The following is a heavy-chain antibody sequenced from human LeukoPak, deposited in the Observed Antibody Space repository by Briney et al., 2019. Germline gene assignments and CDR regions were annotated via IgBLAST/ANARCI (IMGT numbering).Heavy chain of an antibody. J-gene: IGHJ4*02. CDR2: IIPIFGTA. V-gene: IGHV1-69*13. Sequence: SVKVSCKASGGTFSSYAISWVRQAPGQGLEWMGGIIPIFGTANYAQKFQGRVTITAVESMSTAYMELSSLRSEDTAVYYCARGWLAETTVVTPYNYWGQGTLVTVSS. CDR3: ARGWLAETTVVTPYNY. CDR1: GGTFSSYA. D-gene: IGHD2-21*02.